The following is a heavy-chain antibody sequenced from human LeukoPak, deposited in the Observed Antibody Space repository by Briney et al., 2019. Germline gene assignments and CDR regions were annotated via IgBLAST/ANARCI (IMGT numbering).Heavy chain of an antibody. CDR1: GYTFTSYD. D-gene: IGHD3-22*01. Sequence: ASVKVSCKASGYTFTSYDINWVRPATGQGLEWMGWMNPNSGNTGYAQKFQGRVTMTRNTSISTAYMELSSLRAEDTAVYYCARAGLWDYSDSSGYHNGAFDIWGQGTMVTVSS. V-gene: IGHV1-8*01. CDR3: ARAGLWDYSDSSGYHNGAFDI. J-gene: IGHJ3*02. CDR2: MNPNSGNT.